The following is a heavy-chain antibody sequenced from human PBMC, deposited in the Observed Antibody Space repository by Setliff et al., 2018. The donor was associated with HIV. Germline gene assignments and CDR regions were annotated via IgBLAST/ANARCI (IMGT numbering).Heavy chain of an antibody. J-gene: IGHJ3*01. CDR3: AGNDPDHTTSHPEAFAL. V-gene: IGHV1-2*06. Sequence: ASVKVSCKAVGYTFSGYSLHWVRQAPGQGLEWMGRINPKSGGTQYSQKFQGRVTMARVVSISTFYMQLTRLRSDDTALYYCAGNDPDHTTSHPEAFALWGQGTMVTVSS. CDR2: INPKSGGT. CDR1: GYTFSGYS.